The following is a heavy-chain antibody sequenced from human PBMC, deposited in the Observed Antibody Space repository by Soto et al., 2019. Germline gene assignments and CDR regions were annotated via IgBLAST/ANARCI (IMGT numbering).Heavy chain of an antibody. CDR1: GFTFSSYS. J-gene: IGHJ4*02. CDR3: ARSLEYQLLNRELDY. Sequence: GGSLRLSCAASGFTFSSYSMNWVRQAPGKGLEWVSSISSSSSYIYYADSVKGRFTISRDNAKNSLYLQMNSLRAEDTAVYYCARSLEYQLLNRELDYWGQGTLVTVSS. CDR2: ISSSSSYI. D-gene: IGHD2-2*01. V-gene: IGHV3-21*01.